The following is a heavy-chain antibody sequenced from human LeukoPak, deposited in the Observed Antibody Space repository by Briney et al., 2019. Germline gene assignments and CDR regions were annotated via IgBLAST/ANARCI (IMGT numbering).Heavy chain of an antibody. J-gene: IGHJ4*02. V-gene: IGHV1-69*05. Sequence: SVKVSCKASGGTFSSYAISWVRQAPGQGLEWMGGIIPIFGTANYAQKFQGRVTITTDESTSTAYMELSSLRSEDTAVYYCARGIAVAATFDYWGQGTLVTVSS. CDR3: ARGIAVAATFDY. CDR2: IIPIFGTA. CDR1: GGTFSSYA. D-gene: IGHD6-19*01.